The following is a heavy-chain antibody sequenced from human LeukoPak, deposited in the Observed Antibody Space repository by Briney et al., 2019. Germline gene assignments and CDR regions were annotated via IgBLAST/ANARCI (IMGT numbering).Heavy chain of an antibody. J-gene: IGHJ3*01. V-gene: IGHV3-23*01. Sequence: GGSLRLSCAASGFTLSTYAMSWVRQPPGKGLEWVAGISCRGGSTYYADSVKGRFSISRDNSKNTLYQQMNSLRADDMAVYYCAREQADAFDFWGQGTMVTVSS. CDR3: AREQADAFDF. CDR1: GFTLSTYA. CDR2: ISCRGGST.